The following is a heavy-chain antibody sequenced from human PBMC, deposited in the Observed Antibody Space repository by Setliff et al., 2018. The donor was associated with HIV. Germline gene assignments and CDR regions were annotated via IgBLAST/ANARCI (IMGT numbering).Heavy chain of an antibody. J-gene: IGHJ6*03. CDR2: ISYSGST. CDR1: GGSISSHY. CDR3: ARGLSIFGVATPGFYSFMDV. V-gene: IGHV4-59*11. Sequence: TSETLSLTCSVAGGSISSHYWSWIRQPPGKGLEWIGYISYSGSTNYNPSLKSRVTISLDTSKNQFSLKLSSVTAADTAVYYCARGLSIFGVATPGFYSFMDVWGKGTTVTVSS. D-gene: IGHD3-3*01.